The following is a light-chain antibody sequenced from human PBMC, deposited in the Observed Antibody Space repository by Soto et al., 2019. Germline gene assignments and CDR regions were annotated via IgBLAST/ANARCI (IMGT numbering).Light chain of an antibody. CDR2: GAS. CDR1: QSVDSTF. CDR3: QQYVSSVT. Sequence: EIVLTQSPGSLSLSPGERATLSCRASQSVDSTFFAWYQQKPGQAPRLLIYGASKRDTGIPDRFSGSGSGTDFTLTISRLEPEDFAVYYCQQYVSSVTFGQGTKVEIK. J-gene: IGKJ1*01. V-gene: IGKV3-20*01.